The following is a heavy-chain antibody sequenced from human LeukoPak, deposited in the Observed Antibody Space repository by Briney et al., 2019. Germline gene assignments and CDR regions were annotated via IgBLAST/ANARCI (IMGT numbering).Heavy chain of an antibody. Sequence: GGSLRLSCTASGFTFGDYAMSWVRQAPGKGLDWVGFIRSKAYGGTTEYAASVKGGFTISRDDSKSIAYLQMNSLKTEDTAVYYCTRDRGVLLYCGGDCYLDYWGQGTLVTVSS. V-gene: IGHV3-49*04. CDR1: GFTFGDYA. J-gene: IGHJ4*02. CDR2: IRSKAYGGTT. D-gene: IGHD2-21*02. CDR3: TRDRGVLLYCGGDCYLDY.